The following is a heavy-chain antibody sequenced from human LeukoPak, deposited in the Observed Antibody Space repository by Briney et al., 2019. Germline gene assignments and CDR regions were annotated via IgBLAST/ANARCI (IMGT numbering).Heavy chain of an antibody. CDR2: INPNSGGT. CDR1: GYTFTCYY. V-gene: IGHV1-2*02. Sequence: ASVKVSCKASGYTFTCYYMHWVRQAPGQGLEWMGWINPNSGGTNYAQKFQGRVTMTRDTSISTAYMELSRLRSDDTAVYYCASSRPGYCSGGSCFFDYWGQGTLVTVSS. J-gene: IGHJ4*02. D-gene: IGHD2-15*01. CDR3: ASSRPGYCSGGSCFFDY.